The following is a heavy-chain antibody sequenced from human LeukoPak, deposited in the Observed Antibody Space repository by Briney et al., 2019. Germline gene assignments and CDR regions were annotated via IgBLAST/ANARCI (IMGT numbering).Heavy chain of an antibody. V-gene: IGHV1-69*04. CDR2: TIPIFGIT. D-gene: IGHD4-17*01. J-gene: IGHJ3*02. CDR3: QTVTTSDAFDI. Sequence: GASVKVSCKASGGTFSNYGISWVRQAPGQGLEWMGRTIPIFGITNYAQKFQGRVTITADKYTSTAYMELSSLRSEDTAVYYCQTVTTSDAFDIWGQGTMVTVSS. CDR1: GGTFSNYG.